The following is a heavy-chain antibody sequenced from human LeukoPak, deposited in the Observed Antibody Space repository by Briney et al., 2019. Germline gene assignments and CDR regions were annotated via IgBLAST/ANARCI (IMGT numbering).Heavy chain of an antibody. CDR2: ISGSGGST. V-gene: IGHV3-23*01. CDR3: XKDESYAYYFDY. J-gene: IGHJ4*02. Sequence: GGSLRLSCAASGFTFSSYAMSWVRQAPGKGLEWVSAISGSGGSTYYADSVKGRFTISRDNSKNTLYLQMNSLRAEDTAVYYCXKDESYAYYFDYWGQGTLVTVSS. D-gene: IGHD2-2*01. CDR1: GFTFSSYA.